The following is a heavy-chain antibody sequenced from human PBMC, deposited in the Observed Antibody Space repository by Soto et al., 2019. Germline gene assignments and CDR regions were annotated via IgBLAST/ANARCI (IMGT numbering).Heavy chain of an antibody. CDR1: GGSFTGHF. CDR2: VSHSGNT. CDR3: ARAKFDSTGWHPFDI. J-gene: IGHJ4*02. D-gene: IGHD6-19*01. V-gene: IGHV4-34*02. Sequence: QVHLEQRGAGLLKPSETLSLTCTVSGGSFTGHFWSWVRQPPGKGLEGIGEVSHSGNTKYYPSLRSRVTLSVDSSKNQISLALTSVTAADTAVYYCARAKFDSTGWHPFDIWGQGTLVTVSS.